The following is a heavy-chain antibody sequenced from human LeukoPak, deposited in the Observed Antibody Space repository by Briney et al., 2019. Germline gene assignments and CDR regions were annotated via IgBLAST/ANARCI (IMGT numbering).Heavy chain of an antibody. CDR3: AKSFGPVIAAAGTGAD. CDR1: GFTFSSYA. CDR2: ISGSGVNT. J-gene: IGHJ4*02. Sequence: GGSLRLSCAVSGFTFSSYAMNWVRQAPGKGLEWVSAISGSGVNTDHADSVKGRFTISRDNSKNTLYLQMNSLRVEDAAVYYCAKSFGPVIAAAGTGADWGQGTLVTVSS. V-gene: IGHV3-23*01. D-gene: IGHD6-13*01.